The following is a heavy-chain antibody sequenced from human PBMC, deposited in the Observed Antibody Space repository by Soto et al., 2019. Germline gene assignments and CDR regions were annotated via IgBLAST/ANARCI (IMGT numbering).Heavy chain of an antibody. CDR3: GRGSGNWASYLEF. J-gene: IGHJ4*01. Sequence: EVHLVESGGGLVQPGGSLRLSCAASGFTFSSYSLNWVRQAPGKGLEWVSYITSSGTTVYYADSVRGRFTISRDNAKNSLYLQMNSLRDGDTAVYYCGRGSGNWASYLEFWGQGTLVTVSS. V-gene: IGHV3-48*02. D-gene: IGHD2-15*01. CDR2: ITSSGTTV. CDR1: GFTFSSYS.